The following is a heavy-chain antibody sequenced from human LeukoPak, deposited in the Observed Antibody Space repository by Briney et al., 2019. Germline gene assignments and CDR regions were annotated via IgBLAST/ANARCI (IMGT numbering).Heavy chain of an antibody. CDR1: GFTVSSNY. D-gene: IGHD3-22*01. J-gene: IGHJ4*02. V-gene: IGHV3-53*01. Sequence: GGSLRLSCAASGFTVSSNYMSWVRQAPGKGLEWVSVIYSGGSTYYADSVKGRFTISRDNSKNTLYLQMNSLRAEDTAVYYCARDLYYYDSSGYYRGDYFDYWGQGTLVTVSS. CDR2: IYSGGST. CDR3: ARDLYYYDSSGYYRGDYFDY.